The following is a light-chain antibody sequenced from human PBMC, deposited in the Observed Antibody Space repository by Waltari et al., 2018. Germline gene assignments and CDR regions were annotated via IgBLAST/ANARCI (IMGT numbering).Light chain of an antibody. J-gene: IGLJ2*01. CDR2: EAT. V-gene: IGLV2-14*01. Sequence: QSALTQPASVSGSPGQSITISCTGTISDVGAYKYVSWYQHHPVKAPKLMIYEATNRPSGIPNGSPGSKSGNTASLTISGLQAEDEADYYCSSYTRSSTWVFGGGTKLTVL. CDR1: ISDVGAYKY. CDR3: SSYTRSSTWV.